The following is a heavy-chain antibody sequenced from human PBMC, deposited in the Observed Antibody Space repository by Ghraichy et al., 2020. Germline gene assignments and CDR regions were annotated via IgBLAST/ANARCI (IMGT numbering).Heavy chain of an antibody. J-gene: IGHJ6*02. D-gene: IGHD1-26*01. V-gene: IGHV3-53*01. Sequence: ETLSLTCAASGFTVNTNYMTWVRQAPGKGLEWVSVIHGGGTTYYADSVKGRFTISRDNSKNTLYLQMNSLRAEDTAVYYCARDSASYGMDVWGQGTAVTVPS. CDR3: ARDSASYGMDV. CDR2: IHGGGTT. CDR1: GFTVNTNY.